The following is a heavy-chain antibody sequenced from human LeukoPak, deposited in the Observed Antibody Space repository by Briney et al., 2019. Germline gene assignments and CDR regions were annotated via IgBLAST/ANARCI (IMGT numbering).Heavy chain of an antibody. CDR1: GYTFTSYG. V-gene: IGHV1-69*06. CDR2: IIPIFGTA. Sequence: GASVKVSCKASGYTFTSYGISWVRQAPGQGLEWMGGIIPIFGTANYAQKFQGRVTITADKSTSTAYMELSSLRSEDTAVYYCASPTPRYSSSWPPLYYFDYWGQGTLVTVSS. CDR3: ASPTPRYSSSWPPLYYFDY. J-gene: IGHJ4*02. D-gene: IGHD6-13*01.